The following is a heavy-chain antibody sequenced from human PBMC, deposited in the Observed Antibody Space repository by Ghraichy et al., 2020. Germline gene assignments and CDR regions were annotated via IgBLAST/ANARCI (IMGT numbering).Heavy chain of an antibody. Sequence: NPNSGGMNYAQKFQGRVTVTRDSSINTAYMELSRLTSDDTAVYYCAREGGRIGTGGWFAPWGQGTLVNVS. D-gene: IGHD1-26*01. CDR3: AREGGRIGTGGWFAP. J-gene: IGHJ5*02. V-gene: IGHV1-2*02. CDR2: NPNSGGM.